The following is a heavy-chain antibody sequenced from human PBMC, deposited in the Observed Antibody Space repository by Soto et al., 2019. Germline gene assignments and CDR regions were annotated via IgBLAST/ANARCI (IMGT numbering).Heavy chain of an antibody. J-gene: IGHJ5*02. CDR1: GDSISGGASF. CDR2: VYYSGSS. Sequence: SETMSLTCTVSGDSISGGASFWSWIRQPPGKGLEWIANVYYSGSSYYNPSLKSRLTISVDTTKNQFSLQLKSMTAADTAVYYCAKLSCTSSTCYFPGWFDPWGQGTLVTVSS. D-gene: IGHD2-2*01. CDR3: AKLSCTSSTCYFPGWFDP. V-gene: IGHV4-31*03.